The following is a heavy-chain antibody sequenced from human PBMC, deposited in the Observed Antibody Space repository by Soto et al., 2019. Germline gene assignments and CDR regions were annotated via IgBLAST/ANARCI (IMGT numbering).Heavy chain of an antibody. D-gene: IGHD3-22*01. J-gene: IGHJ4*02. CDR3: ARARGYYYDSSGYGARFDY. CDR2: IYHSGST. CDR1: GGSISSGGYS. Sequence: SETLSLTCAVSGGSISSGGYSWSWIRQPPGKGLEWIGYIYHSGSTYYNPSLKSRVTISVDRSKNQFSLKLSSVTAADTAVYYCARARGYYYDSSGYGARFDYWGQGNLVTVSS. V-gene: IGHV4-30-2*01.